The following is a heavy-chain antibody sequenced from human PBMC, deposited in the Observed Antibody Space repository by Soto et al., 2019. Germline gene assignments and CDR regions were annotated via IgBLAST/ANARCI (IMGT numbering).Heavy chain of an antibody. CDR2: NSSSSSYI. J-gene: IGHJ4*02. CDR3: ARASHGINTSCYESFDY. V-gene: IGHV3-21*01. D-gene: IGHD2-2*01. CDR1: GFTFSSYG. Sequence: EVQLVESGGGLVKPGGSLRFSCAASGFTFSSYGMYWVRQAPGKGLEWVSSNSSSSSYIYYAYSLKRRFTISRDNAKNSLYLQINSLRDEDTPVYYCARASHGINTSCYESFDYWGQGSLLTVSS.